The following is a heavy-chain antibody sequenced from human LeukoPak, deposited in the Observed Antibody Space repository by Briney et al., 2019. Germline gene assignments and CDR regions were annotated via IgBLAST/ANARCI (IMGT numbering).Heavy chain of an antibody. V-gene: IGHV1-18*04. CDR3: ARGRGARGYSYYTGQENWFDP. Sequence: ASVKLSCKASGYTFTSYGIRWVRQAPGQGLEWMGWISAYNGNTNYAQKLQGRVTMTTDTSTSTAYMELRSLRSDDTAVYYCARGRGARGYSYYTGQENWFDPWGQGTLVTVSS. CDR1: GYTFTSYG. D-gene: IGHD5-18*01. J-gene: IGHJ5*02. CDR2: ISAYNGNT.